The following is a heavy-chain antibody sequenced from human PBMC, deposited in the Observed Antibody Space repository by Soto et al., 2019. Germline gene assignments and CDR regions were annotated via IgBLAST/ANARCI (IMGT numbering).Heavy chain of an antibody. CDR1: GFSLTTGGVG. V-gene: IGHV2-5*02. CDR2: IYWDDDK. D-gene: IGHD2-21*02. CDR3: AFSRCGGDCLVSYSSHYYYGMDV. Sequence: QITLKESGPPLVKPTQTLTLTCTFSGFSLTTGGVGVGWIRQPPGKALEWLALIYWDDDKRYSPSLKSRLTVTKDTSKTQVLLTMTNMDPVDTATYYRAFSRCGGDCLVSYSSHYYYGMDVWGQGTTVTVSS. J-gene: IGHJ6*02.